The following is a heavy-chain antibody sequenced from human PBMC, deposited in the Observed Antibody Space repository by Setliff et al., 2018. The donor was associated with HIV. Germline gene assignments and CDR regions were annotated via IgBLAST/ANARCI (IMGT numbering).Heavy chain of an antibody. CDR1: GGSISTTSSY. Sequence: SETLSLTCTVSGGSISTTSSYWGWIRQSPGKGLEWIANIYYRGNTYYNPSLKRRVTISVDTSKNQFSLKLDSVTAADTAVYYCARDNEQMAVPDAVFDYWGQGTLVTVSS. J-gene: IGHJ4*02. CDR3: ARDNEQMAVPDAVFDY. V-gene: IGHV4-39*07. D-gene: IGHD6-19*01. CDR2: IYYRGNT.